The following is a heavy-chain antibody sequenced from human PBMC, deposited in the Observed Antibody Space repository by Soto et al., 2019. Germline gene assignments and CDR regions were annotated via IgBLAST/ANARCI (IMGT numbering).Heavy chain of an antibody. J-gene: IGHJ6*02. Sequence: SETLSLTCTVSGGSVSSRTYYWAWIRQSPGKGLEWIGNIDYSGSTYDNPSLKSRVIMSVDTSRNQFSLKLSSVTAADTAVYYCASVPYYDFWSGSRSPSYYYYGVDVWGQGTTVTVSS. CDR1: GGSVSSRTYY. D-gene: IGHD3-3*01. CDR2: IDYSGST. V-gene: IGHV4-39*01. CDR3: ASVPYYDFWSGSRSPSYYYYGVDV.